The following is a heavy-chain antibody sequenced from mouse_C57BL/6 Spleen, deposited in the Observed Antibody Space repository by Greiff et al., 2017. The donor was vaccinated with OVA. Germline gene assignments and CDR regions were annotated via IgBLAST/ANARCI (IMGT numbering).Heavy chain of an antibody. J-gene: IGHJ4*01. Sequence: QVQLQQPGAELVRPGSSVKLSCKASGYTFTSYWMHWVKQRPIQGLEWIGNIDPSDSETHYNQKFKDKATLTVDKSSSTAYMQLSSLTSEDSAVYYCAREGYGSSLYAMGYWGQGTSVTVSS. CDR1: GYTFTSYW. D-gene: IGHD1-1*01. V-gene: IGHV1-52*01. CDR2: IDPSDSET. CDR3: AREGYGSSLYAMGY.